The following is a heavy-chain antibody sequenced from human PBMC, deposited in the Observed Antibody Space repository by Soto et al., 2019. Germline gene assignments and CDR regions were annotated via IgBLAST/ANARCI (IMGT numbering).Heavy chain of an antibody. J-gene: IGHJ5*02. Sequence: GGSLRLSCAASGFTFSSYAMSWVRQAPGKGLEWVSAISGSGGSAYYADSVKGRFTISRDNSKNTLYLQMNSLRAEDTAVYYCAKQVVLRYFDWSINWFDPWGQGTLVTVS. CDR1: GFTFSSYA. V-gene: IGHV3-23*01. CDR2: ISGSGGSA. CDR3: AKQVVLRYFDWSINWFDP. D-gene: IGHD3-9*01.